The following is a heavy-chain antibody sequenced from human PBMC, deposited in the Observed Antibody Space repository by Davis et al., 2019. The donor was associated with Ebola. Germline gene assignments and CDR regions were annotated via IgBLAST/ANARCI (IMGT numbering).Heavy chain of an antibody. D-gene: IGHD1-14*01. CDR3: ATQLEPREGAFDI. V-gene: IGHV3-23*01. CDR2: ISGSGGST. Sequence: GGSLRLSCAASGFTFSSYAMSWVRQAPGKGLEWVSTISGSGGSTYYADSVKGRFTISRDNSKNTLYLQMNSLRAEDTAVYYCATQLEPREGAFDIWGQGTMVTVSS. J-gene: IGHJ3*02. CDR1: GFTFSSYA.